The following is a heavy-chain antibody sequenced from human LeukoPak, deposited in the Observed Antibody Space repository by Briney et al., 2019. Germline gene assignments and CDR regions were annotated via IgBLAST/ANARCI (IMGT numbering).Heavy chain of an antibody. CDR3: AKCLGDGTNYYFAH. J-gene: IGHJ4*02. D-gene: IGHD4/OR15-4a*01. Sequence: GASLRLSCAASGSTFSSYAMGWVRLAPGKGLEWVSLISGSGDNSYYADSVKGRFTISRDNSKNTLYLQMSSLRAEDTALYYCAKCLGDGTNYYFAHWGQGTLVTVSS. CDR1: GSTFSSYA. CDR2: ISGSGDNS. V-gene: IGHV3-23*01.